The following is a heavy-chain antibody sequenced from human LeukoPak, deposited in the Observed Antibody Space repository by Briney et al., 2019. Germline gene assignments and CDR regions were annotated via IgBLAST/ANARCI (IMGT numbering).Heavy chain of an antibody. J-gene: IGHJ4*02. CDR2: IWSDATEK. Sequence: PGRSLRLSCAASGFTYSHYGMHWVHQAPGKGLEWVAVIWSDATEKYYGDAVKGRFTISRDNSRNTLYLQMNSLRVEDTAVYYCAKDAQRGFDYSNSLEYWGQGTLVTVSS. D-gene: IGHD4-11*01. V-gene: IGHV3-33*06. CDR1: GFTYSHYG. CDR3: AKDAQRGFDYSNSLEY.